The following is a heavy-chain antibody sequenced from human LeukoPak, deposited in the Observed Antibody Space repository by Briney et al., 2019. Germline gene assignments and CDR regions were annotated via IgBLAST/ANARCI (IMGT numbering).Heavy chain of an antibody. CDR1: GFTFSTYA. D-gene: IGHD6-13*01. CDR3: AKGSIAAAGTSAFDI. CDR2: ISGSGGST. J-gene: IGHJ3*02. V-gene: IGHV3-23*01. Sequence: GGSLRLSCAASGFTFSTYAMSWVRQAPGKGLEWVSGISGSGGSTFYADSVKGRFTISRDNSKNMLYLQMNSLRAEDTAVYYCAKGSIAAAGTSAFDIWGQGTMVTVSS.